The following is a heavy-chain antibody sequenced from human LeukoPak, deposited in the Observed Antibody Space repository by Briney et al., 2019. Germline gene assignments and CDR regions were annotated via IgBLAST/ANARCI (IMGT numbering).Heavy chain of an antibody. CDR1: GFTFSSYG. CDR3: ARDLPYGDYNGGLDY. V-gene: IGHV3-33*01. J-gene: IGHJ4*02. Sequence: GGSLRLPCAASGFTFSSYGMHWVRQAPGKGLEWVAVIWYDGSNKYYADSVKGRFTISRDNSKNTLYLQMNSLRAEDTAVYYCARDLPYGDYNGGLDYWGQGTLVTVSS. CDR2: IWYDGSNK. D-gene: IGHD4-17*01.